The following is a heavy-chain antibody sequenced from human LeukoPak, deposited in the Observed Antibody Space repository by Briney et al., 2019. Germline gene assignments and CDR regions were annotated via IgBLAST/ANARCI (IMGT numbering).Heavy chain of an antibody. J-gene: IGHJ6*02. CDR1: GYTLTEMS. D-gene: IGHD2-2*01. V-gene: IGHV1-24*01. Sequence: ASVKVSCKVSGYTLTEMSIHWVRQAPGGALEWMGGFDPEDGETVYAPKFQGRVTMTEDTSADTAYMELSSLRSEDTAVYYCTTCLNGAGQPVAIYFYGMDVWGQGTTVTVSS. CDR2: FDPEDGET. CDR3: TTCLNGAGQPVAIYFYGMDV.